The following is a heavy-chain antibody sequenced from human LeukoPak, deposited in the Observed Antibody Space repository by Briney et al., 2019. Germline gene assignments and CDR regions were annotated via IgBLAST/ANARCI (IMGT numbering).Heavy chain of an antibody. V-gene: IGHV3-74*01. D-gene: IGHD6-6*01. CDR1: GFSFSGHW. Sequence: GGSLRLSCTASGFSFSGHWMHWARQLPGKGLVWVPRISPTGSTTSYADSVKGRFTVSRDNAKNTLYLQVNNLRAEDTAVYYCARGPNSNWSGLDFWGQGTLLTVSS. J-gene: IGHJ4*02. CDR3: ARGPNSNWSGLDF. CDR2: ISPTGSTT.